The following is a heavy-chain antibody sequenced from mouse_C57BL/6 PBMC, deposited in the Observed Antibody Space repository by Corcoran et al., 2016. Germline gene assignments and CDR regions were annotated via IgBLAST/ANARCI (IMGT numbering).Heavy chain of an antibody. J-gene: IGHJ3*01. D-gene: IGHD4-1*02. CDR3: VPTGTEPWFAY. Sequence: QIQLVQSGPELKKPGGTVKISCKASGYTFTTYGMSWVKQAPGEGLKWRGWINTYSGVPTYADDFKGRFAFSLETSASTAYLQINNLKNEDTATYFCVPTGTEPWFAYWGQGTLVTVSA. CDR2: INTYSGVP. CDR1: GYTFTTYG. V-gene: IGHV9-3*01.